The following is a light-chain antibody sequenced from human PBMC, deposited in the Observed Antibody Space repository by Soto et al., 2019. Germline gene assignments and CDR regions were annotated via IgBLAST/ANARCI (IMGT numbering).Light chain of an antibody. V-gene: IGKV1-5*01. CDR1: QSISSW. Sequence: DIPMTQSPTTLSASVGDRITIPCRASQSISSWLAWYQQKPGKAPKLLIYDASSLESGVPSRFSGSGSGTEFTLTISSLQPDDFATYYCQKYNSYLWTFGQVTKVDIK. CDR2: DAS. J-gene: IGKJ1*01. CDR3: QKYNSYLWT.